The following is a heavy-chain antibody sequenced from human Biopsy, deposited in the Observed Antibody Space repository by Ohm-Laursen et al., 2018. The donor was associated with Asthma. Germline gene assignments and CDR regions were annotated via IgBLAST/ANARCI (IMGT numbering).Heavy chain of an antibody. CDR1: GFTFSTYG. J-gene: IGHJ4*02. CDR2: ISSDVRE. CDR3: VRWRSGYPDHYSDF. V-gene: IGHV3-30*03. D-gene: IGHD2-21*01. Sequence: SLRLSCAASGFTFSTYGMHWVRQAPGKGLEWVALISSDVREWYADSVKGRFTISRDNSKDTLDLQMNSLRGDDTAVYYCVRWRSGYPDHYSDFWGLGTLVTVSS.